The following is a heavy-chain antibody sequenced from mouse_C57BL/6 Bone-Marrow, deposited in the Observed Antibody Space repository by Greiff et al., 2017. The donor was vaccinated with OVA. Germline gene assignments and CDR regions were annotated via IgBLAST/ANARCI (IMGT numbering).Heavy chain of an antibody. CDR2: INPSNGGT. J-gene: IGHJ1*03. D-gene: IGHD1-1*01. CDR1: GYTFTSYW. CDR3: ARGALITTVVARVLFDV. Sequence: VQLQQPGTELVKPGASVKLSCKASGYTFTSYWMHWVKQRPGQGLEWIGNINPSNGGTNYNEKFKSKATLTVDKSSSTAYMQLSSLTSEDSAVYYCARGALITTVVARVLFDVWGTGTTVTVSS. V-gene: IGHV1-53*01.